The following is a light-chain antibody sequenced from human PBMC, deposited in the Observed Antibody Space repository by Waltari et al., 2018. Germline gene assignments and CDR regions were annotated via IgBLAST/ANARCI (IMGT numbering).Light chain of an antibody. CDR1: QSISSNY. CDR2: GAS. Sequence: EIVLTQSPGTLSLSPGERVTLSCRASQSISSNYLAWYQQKPGQAPRLLMYGASSRATGIPNRFSGSGSGTDFTLTISSLQPEDFATYYCQQSYTTPLTFGQGTRLDIK. J-gene: IGKJ5*01. V-gene: IGKV3-20*01. CDR3: QQSYTTPLT.